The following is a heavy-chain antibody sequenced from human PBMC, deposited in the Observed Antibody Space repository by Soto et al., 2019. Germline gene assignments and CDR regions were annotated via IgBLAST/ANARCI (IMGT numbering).Heavy chain of an antibody. CDR3: ARGYSGSYAFDI. CDR2: IYHSGST. Sequence: SETLSLTCAVSGGSISSGGYSWSWIRQPPGKGLEWIGYIYHSGSTYYNPSLKSRVTISVDRSKNQFSLKLSSVTAADTAVYYCARGYSGSYAFDIWGQGTMVTVSS. CDR1: GGSISSGGYS. D-gene: IGHD1-26*01. V-gene: IGHV4-30-2*01. J-gene: IGHJ3*02.